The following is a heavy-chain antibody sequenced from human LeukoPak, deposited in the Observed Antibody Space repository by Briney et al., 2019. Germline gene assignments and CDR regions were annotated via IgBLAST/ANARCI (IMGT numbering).Heavy chain of an antibody. CDR3: AREPNPTIFGVVFSLGGAFDI. CDR2: INPNSGGT. D-gene: IGHD3-3*01. Sequence: GASVKVSCKASGYTFTGYYMHWVRQAPGQGLEWMGWINPNSGGTNYAQKFQGRVTMTRDTSISTAYMELSRLRSDDTAVYYCAREPNPTIFGVVFSLGGAFDIWGQGTMVTVSS. J-gene: IGHJ3*02. CDR1: GYTFTGYY. V-gene: IGHV1-2*02.